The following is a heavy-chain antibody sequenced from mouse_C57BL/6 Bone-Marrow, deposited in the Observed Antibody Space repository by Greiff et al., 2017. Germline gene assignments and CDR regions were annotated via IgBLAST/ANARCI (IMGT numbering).Heavy chain of an antibody. D-gene: IGHD2-4*01. CDR3: ARGEDYDDAMDY. V-gene: IGHV1-42*01. CDR2: INPSTGGT. J-gene: IGHJ4*01. Sequence: VQLQQSGPELVKPGASVKISCKASGYSFTGYYMNWVKQSPEKSLEWIGEINPSTGGTTYNQKFKAKATLTVDKSSSTAYMQLKSLTSEDSAVYYCARGEDYDDAMDYWAQGTSVTVSS. CDR1: GYSFTGYY.